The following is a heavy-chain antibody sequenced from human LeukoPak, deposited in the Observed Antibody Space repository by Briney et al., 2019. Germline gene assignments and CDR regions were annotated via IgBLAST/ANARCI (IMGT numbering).Heavy chain of an antibody. Sequence: GSLRLSCAASGFTFSSYGMHWVRQAAGKGLELVAFIRDDGSNKYYADSVKGRFTISRDNSKNTLYLQMNSLRAEDTAVYYCARGGLLLWFGELSDVAFDIWGQGTMVTVSS. CDR1: GFTFSSYG. D-gene: IGHD3-10*01. CDR2: IRDDGSNK. V-gene: IGHV3-30*02. J-gene: IGHJ3*02. CDR3: ARGGLLLWFGELSDVAFDI.